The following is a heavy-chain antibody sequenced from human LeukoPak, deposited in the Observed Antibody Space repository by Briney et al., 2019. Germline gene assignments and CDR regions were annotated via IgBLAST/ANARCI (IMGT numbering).Heavy chain of an antibody. D-gene: IGHD6-19*01. CDR3: AKDRKGSGWQYYFDY. J-gene: IGHJ4*02. Sequence: GGSLRLSCAASGFTFSSYAMSWVRQAPGKGLEWVSTVSGSGGSTYYADSVKGRFTISRDNSKNTLYLQMNSLRVEDTAVYYCAKDRKGSGWQYYFDYWGQGTLVTVSS. V-gene: IGHV3-23*01. CDR2: VSGSGGST. CDR1: GFTFSSYA.